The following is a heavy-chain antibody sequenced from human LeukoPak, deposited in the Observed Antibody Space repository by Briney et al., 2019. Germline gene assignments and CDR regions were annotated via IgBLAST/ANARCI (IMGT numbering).Heavy chain of an antibody. V-gene: IGHV1-2*02. J-gene: IGHJ4*02. CDR2: INPNSGGT. Sequence: GASVKVSCKASGYTFTGYYMHWVRQAPGQGLEWMGWINPNSGGTNYAQKFQGRVTMTRDTSISTAYMELSRLRSDDTAVYYCARGFLITANPLGYWGQGTLVTVSS. CDR3: ARGFLITANPLGY. CDR1: GYTFTGYY. D-gene: IGHD1-20*01.